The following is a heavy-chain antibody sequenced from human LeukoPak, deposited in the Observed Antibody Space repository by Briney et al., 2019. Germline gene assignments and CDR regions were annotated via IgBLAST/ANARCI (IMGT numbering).Heavy chain of an antibody. CDR1: GGSISSSNW. CDR2: IYYSGST. V-gene: IGHV4-4*02. CDR3: ARVRYYDASYFDS. D-gene: IGHD3-22*01. Sequence: SETLSLTCAVSGGSISSSNWWSWVRQPPGKGLEWIGYIYYSGSTKYNPSLKSRVTISVDVSRNQFSLKLTSVTAADTAVYYCARVRYYDASYFDSLGQGTLVTVSS. J-gene: IGHJ4*02.